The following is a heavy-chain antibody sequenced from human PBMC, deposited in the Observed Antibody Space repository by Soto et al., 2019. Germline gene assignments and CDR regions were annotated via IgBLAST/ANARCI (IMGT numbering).Heavy chain of an antibody. J-gene: IGHJ4*02. Sequence: GASVKVSCKASGGTFSSYAISWVRQAPGQGLEWMGGIIPIFGTANYAQKFQGRVTITADESTSTAYMELSSLRSEDTAVYYCAGYYYDSSGYYSLATLFFDYWGQGTLVTVSS. D-gene: IGHD3-22*01. CDR2: IIPIFGTA. CDR1: GGTFSSYA. CDR3: AGYYYDSSGYYSLATLFFDY. V-gene: IGHV1-69*13.